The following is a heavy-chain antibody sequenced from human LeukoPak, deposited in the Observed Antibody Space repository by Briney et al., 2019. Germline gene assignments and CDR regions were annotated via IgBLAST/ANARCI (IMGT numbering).Heavy chain of an antibody. V-gene: IGHV3-7*01. D-gene: IGHD6-19*01. Sequence: GGSLRLSCAASQFSISYDWMHWVRQAPGKGLEWVASIKEDGRDIHYLDSVKGRFSISRDNAKNSLYLEMNTLRAEDTAAYYCERGSGWFFGLWGQGSLVTVSS. CDR2: IKEDGRDI. J-gene: IGHJ4*02. CDR3: ERGSGWFFGL. CDR1: QFSISYDW.